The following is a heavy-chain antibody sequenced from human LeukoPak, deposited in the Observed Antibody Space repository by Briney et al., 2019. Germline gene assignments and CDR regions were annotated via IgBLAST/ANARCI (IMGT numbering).Heavy chain of an antibody. V-gene: IGHV3-20*04. J-gene: IGHJ4*02. CDR3: AKRGYCSGGACYSGAAPHFDY. CDR2: INWNGGST. Sequence: GGSLRLSCAASGFTFDDYGMSWVRQAPGKGLEWVSGINWNGGSTGYADSVKGRFTISRDNAKNSLYLQMNSLRAEDTAVYYCAKRGYCSGGACYSGAAPHFDYWGQGTLVTVSS. CDR1: GFTFDDYG. D-gene: IGHD2-15*01.